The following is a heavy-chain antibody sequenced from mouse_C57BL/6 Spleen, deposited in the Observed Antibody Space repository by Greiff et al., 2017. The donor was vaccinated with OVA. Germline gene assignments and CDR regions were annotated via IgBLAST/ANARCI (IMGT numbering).Heavy chain of an antibody. CDR3: ARRGYGSIYAMDY. D-gene: IGHD1-1*01. CDR1: GYTFTDYN. Sequence: VQLQQSGPELVKPGASVKIPCKASGYTFTDYNMDWVKQSHGKSLEWIGDINPNNGGTIYNQKFKGKATLTVDKSSSTAYMELRSLTSEDTAGYYCARRGYGSIYAMDYWGQGTSVTVSS. CDR2: INPNNGGT. V-gene: IGHV1-18*01. J-gene: IGHJ4*01.